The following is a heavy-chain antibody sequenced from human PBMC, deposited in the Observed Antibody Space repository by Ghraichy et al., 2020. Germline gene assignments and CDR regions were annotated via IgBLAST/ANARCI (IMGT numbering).Heavy chain of an antibody. D-gene: IGHD2-2*01. CDR1: GGSISSYY. J-gene: IGHJ3*02. Sequence: SETLSLTCTVSGGSISSYYWSWIRQPPGKGLEWIGYIYYSGSTNYNPSLKSRVTISVDTSKNQFSLKLSSVTAADTAVYYCARGTGDIVVVPAAIWFDIWGQGTMVTVSS. CDR3: ARGTGDIVVVPAAIWFDI. V-gene: IGHV4-59*08. CDR2: IYYSGST.